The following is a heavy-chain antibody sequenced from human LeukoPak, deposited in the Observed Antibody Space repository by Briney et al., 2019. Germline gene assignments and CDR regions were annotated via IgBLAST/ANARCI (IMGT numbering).Heavy chain of an antibody. CDR1: GGSISSGDYS. J-gene: IGHJ3*02. D-gene: IGHD2-15*01. Sequence: SETLSLTCAVSGGSISSGDYSWSWIRQPPGKGLEWIGYIYHSGSTIYNPSLKSRVTISIDRSKNQFSLKLSSVTAADTAVYYCAGPRDIVVVVAAGWGAFDIWGQGTMVTVSS. CDR3: AGPRDIVVVVAAGWGAFDI. CDR2: IYHSGST. V-gene: IGHV4-30-2*01.